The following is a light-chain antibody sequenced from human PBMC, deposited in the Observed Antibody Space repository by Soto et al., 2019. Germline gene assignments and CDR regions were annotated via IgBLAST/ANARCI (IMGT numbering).Light chain of an antibody. CDR3: QQIFSGPFT. CDR2: AAS. CDR1: QSIKKY. V-gene: IGKV1-39*01. Sequence: IQMTQSPSSLSASVGDRVTVTCRASQSIKKYLNWYQCKPGKAPKLLIYAASNLQRGVPSRFSGSGSGTDFTLTNSRLETEDFASYYCQQIFSGPFTFGQGTGLE. J-gene: IGKJ2*01.